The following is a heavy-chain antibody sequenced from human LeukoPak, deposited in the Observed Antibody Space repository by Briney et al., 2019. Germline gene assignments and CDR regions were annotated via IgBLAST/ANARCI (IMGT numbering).Heavy chain of an antibody. CDR3: TTDSDYDILTGYYPPDY. CDR2: IESKTDGGAT. J-gene: IGHJ4*02. Sequence: PGGSLRLSCAASGFTFSNAWMSWVRQAPGKGLEWVGRIESKTDGGATDYAAPVKGRFTISRDDSKNTLYLQMNSLKTEDTAVYYCTTDSDYDILTGYYPPDYWGQGTLVTVSS. V-gene: IGHV3-15*04. CDR1: GFTFSNAW. D-gene: IGHD3-9*01.